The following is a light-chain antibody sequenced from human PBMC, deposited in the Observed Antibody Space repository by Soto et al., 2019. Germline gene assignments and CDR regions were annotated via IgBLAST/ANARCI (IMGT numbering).Light chain of an antibody. Sequence: HSVVGEPATVSESCGQSNTISCTGTSSDVGSHNLVSCYLPYTSKARKLITFEASKRPSGVSNRCSGSKSGSTASLTISGLQAEDEADYYCCSNADSSTYGFGTGPKVTV. CDR3: CSNADSSTYG. CDR2: EAS. V-gene: IGLV2-23*01. CDR1: SSDVGSHNL. J-gene: IGLJ1*01.